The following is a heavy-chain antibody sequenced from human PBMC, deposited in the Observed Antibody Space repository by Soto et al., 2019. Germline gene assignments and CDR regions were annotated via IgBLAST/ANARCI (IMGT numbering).Heavy chain of an antibody. D-gene: IGHD6-19*01. Sequence: NPSETLSLTCTVSGGSISSGGYYWNWIRQYPGKGLEWLGYIHYSGNTYYNPSLKSRVTISVDSTQNQFSLNLSSVTAADTAVYYCAGISFSCSGTTCHPNNWFDPWGQGTLVTVSS. CDR1: GGSISSGGYY. J-gene: IGHJ5*02. V-gene: IGHV4-31*03. CDR3: AGISFSCSGTTCHPNNWFDP. CDR2: IHYSGNT.